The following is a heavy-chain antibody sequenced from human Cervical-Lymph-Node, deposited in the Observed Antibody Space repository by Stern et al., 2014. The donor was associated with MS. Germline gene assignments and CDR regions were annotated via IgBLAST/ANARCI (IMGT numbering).Heavy chain of an antibody. D-gene: IGHD2-21*02. J-gene: IGHJ4*02. CDR2: ITPFNGNT. CDR1: GYTFTYRY. CDR3: ATTSYCGGDCYSSFDY. Sequence: VQLEESGAEVKKTGSSVKVSCKASGYTFTYRYLHWVRQAPGQALEWMGWITPFNGNTNYAQKFQDRVTITRDRSMSTAYMELSSLRSEDTAMYYCATTSYCGGDCYSSFDYWGQGTLVTVSS. V-gene: IGHV1-45*02.